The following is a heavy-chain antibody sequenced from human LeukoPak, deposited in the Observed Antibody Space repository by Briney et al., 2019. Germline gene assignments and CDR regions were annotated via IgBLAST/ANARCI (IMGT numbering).Heavy chain of an antibody. D-gene: IGHD3-9*01. J-gene: IGHJ5*02. CDR3: ARDSARTYYDILTGYPEVNWFYP. V-gene: IGHV3-21*04. CDR1: GFTLSSYA. Sequence: PGGSLRLSCAASGFTLSSYAMRWVRQAPGEGREWVSAISSSGSYLYHADQVRGRFTISSDNAKNSSYLQMNSLRAEDTAVYYCARDSARTYYDILTGYPEVNWFYPWGQGTLVTVSS. CDR2: ISSSGSYL.